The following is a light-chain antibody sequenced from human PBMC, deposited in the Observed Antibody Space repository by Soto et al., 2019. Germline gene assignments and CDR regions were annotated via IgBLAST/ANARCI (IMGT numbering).Light chain of an antibody. Sequence: DAVLTQSPLSLPVTLGQPASISCRSSQSLVYSDGDTYLNWFHQRPGQSPRRLLYKVSNRDAGAPDRVSGSGSGTDFTLNISRVEDQDVDVYYCVAGSHWPWTLGQGTKVEIK. CDR3: VAGSHWPWT. CDR2: KVS. V-gene: IGKV2-30*01. J-gene: IGKJ1*01. CDR1: QSLVYSDGDTY.